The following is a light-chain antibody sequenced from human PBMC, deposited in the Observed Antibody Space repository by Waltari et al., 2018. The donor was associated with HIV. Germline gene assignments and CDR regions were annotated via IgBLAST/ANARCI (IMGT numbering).Light chain of an antibody. J-gene: IGKJ1*01. CDR2: RAS. V-gene: IGKV1-5*03. Sequence: DIQMTQSLSTLSASMGDRASITCRASPSISNWLAWYQQKPGQAPKLLIYRASTLESGVPSRFSGSGSGTEFTLTINNLQPDDFATYYCQQYSAFPWTFGQGAKVEIK. CDR3: QQYSAFPWT. CDR1: PSISNW.